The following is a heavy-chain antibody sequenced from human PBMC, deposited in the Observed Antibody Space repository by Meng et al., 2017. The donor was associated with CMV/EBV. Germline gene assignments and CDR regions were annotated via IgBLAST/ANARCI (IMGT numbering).Heavy chain of an antibody. V-gene: IGHV3-21*01. CDR1: GFTFSSYS. Sequence: GESLKISCAASGFTFSSYSMNWVRQAPGKGLEWVSSISSSSSYIYYADSVKGRFTISRDNAKNSLYLQMNSLRAEDTAVYYCARGRANTFMWVERLPYCSGGSCYDPYYYYYGMDVWAKGPRSPSP. J-gene: IGHJ6*02. CDR3: ARGRANTFMWVERLPYCSGGSCYDPYYYYYGMDV. D-gene: IGHD2-15*01. CDR2: ISSSSSYI.